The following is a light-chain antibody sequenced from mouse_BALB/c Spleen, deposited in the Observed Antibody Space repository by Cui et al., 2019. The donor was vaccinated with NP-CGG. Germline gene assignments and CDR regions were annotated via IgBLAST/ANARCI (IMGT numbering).Light chain of an antibody. CDR1: TGAVTISNY. CDR2: GTN. Sequence: QAVVTQEPALTTSPGETVTLTCRSSTGAVTISNYANWVREKPDHLFTGLIGGTNNRTPGVPARFSGSLIGDKAALTITGAQTEDEAIYFCALWYSNHWVFGGGTKLTVL. V-gene: IGLV1*01. J-gene: IGLJ1*01. CDR3: ALWYSNHWV.